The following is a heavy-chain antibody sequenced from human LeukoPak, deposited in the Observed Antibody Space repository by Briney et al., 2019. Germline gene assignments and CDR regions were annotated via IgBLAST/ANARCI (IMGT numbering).Heavy chain of an antibody. V-gene: IGHV4-39*07. J-gene: IGHJ4*02. CDR2: INHSGST. Sequence: PSETLSLTCTVSGGSISSSSYYWGWIRQPPGKGLEWIGEINHSGSTNYNPSLKSRVTISVDTSKNQFSLKLSSVTAADTAVYYCARIYVLRYFDWPGHFDYWGQGTLVTVSS. D-gene: IGHD3-9*01. CDR1: GGSISSSSYY. CDR3: ARIYVLRYFDWPGHFDY.